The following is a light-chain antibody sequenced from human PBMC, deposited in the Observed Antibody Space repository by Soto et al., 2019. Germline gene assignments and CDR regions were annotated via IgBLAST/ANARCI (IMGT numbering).Light chain of an antibody. Sequence: QSALTQPPSASGSPGQSVTISCTGTSSDVGAYDFVSWYQQHPGKAPKLMIYEVTKRPSGVPDRFSGSKSDNTASLTVSGLQAEDEADYYCSSYANSNNLVFGGGTKLTVL. V-gene: IGLV2-8*01. CDR3: SSYANSNNLV. CDR1: SSDVGAYDF. CDR2: EVT. J-gene: IGLJ3*02.